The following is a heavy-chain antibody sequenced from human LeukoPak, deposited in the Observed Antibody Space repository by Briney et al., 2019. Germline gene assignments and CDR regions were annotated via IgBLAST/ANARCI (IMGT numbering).Heavy chain of an antibody. Sequence: SETLSLTCTVSGYSISSGYYWGWIRPPPGKGLEGIGIIYHSGSTYYNPSLKSRVTISVDTSKNQFSLKLSSVTAADTAVYYCARYLIASLGYCTNGVCYTGYFDYWGQGTLVTVSS. D-gene: IGHD2-8*01. CDR3: ARYLIASLGYCTNGVCYTGYFDY. CDR1: GYSISSGYY. CDR2: IYHSGST. V-gene: IGHV4-38-2*02. J-gene: IGHJ4*02.